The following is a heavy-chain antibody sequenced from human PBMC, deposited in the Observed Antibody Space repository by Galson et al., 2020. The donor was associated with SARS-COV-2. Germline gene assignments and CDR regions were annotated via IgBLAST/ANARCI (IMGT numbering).Heavy chain of an antibody. CDR2: IYTSGST. D-gene: IGHD6-6*01. V-gene: IGHV4-61*02. J-gene: IGHJ6*02. Sequence: ETSETLSLTCSVSGGSISSGSYYWSWIRQPAGKGLEWIGRIYTSGSTNYNPSLKSRLTISRDTSRNEFSLKLNSVTAADTAVYYCAREVRYISSSYYGMDVWGQGTTVTVSS. CDR3: AREVRYISSSYYGMDV. CDR1: GGSISSGSYY.